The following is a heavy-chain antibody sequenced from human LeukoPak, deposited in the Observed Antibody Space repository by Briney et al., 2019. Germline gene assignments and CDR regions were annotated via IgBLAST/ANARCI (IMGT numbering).Heavy chain of an antibody. V-gene: IGHV4-34*01. D-gene: IGHD6-13*01. Sequence: SETLSLTCAVYGGSFSGYYWSWIRQPPGKGLEWIGEVYHSGSTNYNPSLKSRVTTSVHTSKNQFSLKLNSVTAADTAVYFCARVIRRGPSSIAAAGPDSQYYYYMDVWGKGTTVTVSS. J-gene: IGHJ6*03. CDR2: VYHSGST. CDR1: GGSFSGYY. CDR3: ARVIRRGPSSIAAAGPDSQYYYYMDV.